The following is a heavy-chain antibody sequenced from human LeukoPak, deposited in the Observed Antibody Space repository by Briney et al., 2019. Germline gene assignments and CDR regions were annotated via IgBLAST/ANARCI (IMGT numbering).Heavy chain of an antibody. Sequence: GSSVKVSCKASGGTFSSYAISWVRQAPGQGLEWMGRIIPIFGTANYARKFQGRVTITTDESTSTAYMELSSLRSEDTAVYYCARVGYSSGYFDYWGQGTLVTVSS. CDR3: ARVGYSSGYFDY. CDR1: GGTFSSYA. J-gene: IGHJ4*02. V-gene: IGHV1-69*05. D-gene: IGHD5-18*01. CDR2: IIPIFGTA.